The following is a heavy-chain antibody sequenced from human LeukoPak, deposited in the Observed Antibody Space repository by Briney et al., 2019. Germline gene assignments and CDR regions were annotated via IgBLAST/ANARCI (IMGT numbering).Heavy chain of an antibody. J-gene: IGHJ3*01. CDR2: IIPIFGTA. D-gene: IGHD2-2*01. V-gene: IGHV1-69*13. CDR1: GCIFTSYA. Sequence: SVKVTCKTAGCIFTSYAFSWVRQAPGQGLEWMGGIIPIFGTANYSESFKGRVAFTADESTSTVYMELSSLRSDDATVYYYARGKVVPDALWNHAFDVWGQGAMVTVAS. CDR3: ARGKVVPDALWNHAFDV.